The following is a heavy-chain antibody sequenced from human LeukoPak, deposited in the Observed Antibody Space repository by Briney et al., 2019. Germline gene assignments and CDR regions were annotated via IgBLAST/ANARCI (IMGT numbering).Heavy chain of an antibody. D-gene: IGHD2-2*01. V-gene: IGHV3-11*01. J-gene: IGHJ4*02. CDR1: GFTFSDYY. Sequence: GGSLRLPCAASGFTFSDYYMSWIRQAPGKGLEWVSYISSSGSTIYYADSVKGRFTISRDNAKNSLYLQMNSLRAEDTAVYYCARDLYRDCSSTSCHDFDYWGQGTLVTVSS. CDR2: ISSSGSTI. CDR3: ARDLYRDCSSTSCHDFDY.